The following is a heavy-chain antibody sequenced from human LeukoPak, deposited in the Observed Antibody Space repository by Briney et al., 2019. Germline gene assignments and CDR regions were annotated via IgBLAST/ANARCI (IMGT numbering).Heavy chain of an antibody. D-gene: IGHD6-19*01. CDR2: ISYDGSNK. CDR3: AKFDSSGEFDY. Sequence: PGGSLRLSCAASGSTFSSYGMHWVRQAPGKGLEWVAVISYDGSNKYYADSVKGRFTISRDNSKNTLYLQMNSLRAEDTAVYYCAKFDSSGEFDYWGQGTLVTVSS. CDR1: GSTFSSYG. V-gene: IGHV3-30*18. J-gene: IGHJ4*02.